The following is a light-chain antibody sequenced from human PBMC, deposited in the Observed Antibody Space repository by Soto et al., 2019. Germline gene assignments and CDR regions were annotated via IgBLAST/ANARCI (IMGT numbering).Light chain of an antibody. CDR1: SSNIGSNT. CDR2: YHN. V-gene: IGLV1-44*01. CDR3: ATWDDSLNVVL. J-gene: IGLJ2*01. Sequence: QSVLTQPPSASGTPGQRVTISCSGSSSNIGSNTVSWYQHLPGTAPKLPIYYHNQRPSGVPDRFSGSKSGTSASLAISGLQSEDEANYYCATWDDSLNVVLFGGGTKVTVL.